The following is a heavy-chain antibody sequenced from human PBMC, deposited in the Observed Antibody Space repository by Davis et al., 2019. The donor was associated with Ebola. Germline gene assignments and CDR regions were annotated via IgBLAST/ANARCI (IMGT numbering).Heavy chain of an antibody. J-gene: IGHJ3*02. CDR3: ARTSIVGTTTTASDI. CDR2: IYPYRGNT. CDR1: GYRFTDFG. V-gene: IGHV1-18*04. Sequence: AASVKVSCKASGYRFTDFGINWVRQAPGQGLEWMGWIYPYRGNTNYAQRLQGRVTMTTDTSTGTAYLDLRSLRSDDTAVYFCARTSIVGTTTTASDIWGQGTLVTVSS. D-gene: IGHD1-26*01.